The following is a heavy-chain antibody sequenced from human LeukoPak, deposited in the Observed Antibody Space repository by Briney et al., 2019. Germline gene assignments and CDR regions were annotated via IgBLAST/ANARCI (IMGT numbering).Heavy chain of an antibody. D-gene: IGHD5-18*01. CDR1: GFTFSDYW. J-gene: IGHJ4*02. Sequence: PGGSLRLSCAVSGFTFSDYWMSWVRQAPGKGLEWVADIKQDGGEKNYVDSVEGRFTISRDNAKNTLYLQMNSLRAEDTAVYYCASAGYTYGTLYFWGQGTLVTVSS. CDR3: ASAGYTYGTLYF. V-gene: IGHV3-7*01. CDR2: IKQDGGEK.